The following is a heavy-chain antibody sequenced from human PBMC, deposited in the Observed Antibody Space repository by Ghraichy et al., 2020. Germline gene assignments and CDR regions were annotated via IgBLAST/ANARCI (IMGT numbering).Heavy chain of an antibody. CDR1: GGSISSSSYY. V-gene: IGHV4-39*01. Sequence: SQTLSLTCTVSGGSISSSSYYWGWIRQPPGKGLEWIGSIYYSGSTYYNPSLKSRVTISVDTSKNQFSLKLSSVTAADTAVYYCARLHCTGGVCSYYYYYYMDVWGKGTTVTVSS. CDR3: ARLHCTGGVCSYYYYYYMDV. CDR2: IYYSGST. J-gene: IGHJ6*03. D-gene: IGHD2-8*02.